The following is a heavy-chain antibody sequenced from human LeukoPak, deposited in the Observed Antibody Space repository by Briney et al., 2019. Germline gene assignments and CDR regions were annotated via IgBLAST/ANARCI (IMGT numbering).Heavy chain of an antibody. CDR1: GYTFTGYY. V-gene: IGHV1-2*04. CDR2: INPNSGGT. D-gene: IGHD2-15*01. J-gene: IGHJ3*02. CDR3: ARVRPQFTPGDAFDI. Sequence: ASVKVSCTASGYTFTGYYMHWVRQAPGQGLEWMGWINPNSGGTNYAQKFQGWVTMTRDTSISTAYMELSRLRSDDTAVYYCARVRPQFTPGDAFDIWGQGTMVTVSS.